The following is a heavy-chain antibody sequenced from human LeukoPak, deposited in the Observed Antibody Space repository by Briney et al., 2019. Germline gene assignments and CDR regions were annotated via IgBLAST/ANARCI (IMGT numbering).Heavy chain of an antibody. CDR1: GYTFTGYY. V-gene: IGHV1-2*02. CDR2: INPNSGGT. J-gene: IGHJ3*02. Sequence: ASVKVSCKASGYTFTGYYIHWVRQAPGQGLEWMGWINPNSGGTNYAQKFQGRVTMTRDTSISTAYMELSRPRSDDAAVYYCARDTRYYYDSSAYYRSDAFDIWGQGTMVAVSS. D-gene: IGHD3-22*01. CDR3: ARDTRYYYDSSAYYRSDAFDI.